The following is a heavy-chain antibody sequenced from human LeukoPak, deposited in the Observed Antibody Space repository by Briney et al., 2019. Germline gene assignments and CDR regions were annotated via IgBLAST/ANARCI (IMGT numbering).Heavy chain of an antibody. J-gene: IGHJ4*02. CDR1: GDSVSSNSAA. D-gene: IGHD6-19*01. CDR2: TYYRSKWYN. V-gene: IGHV6-1*01. CDR3: TRDEQWLVYFDY. Sequence: SQTLSLTCAISGDSVSSNSAAWNWIRQSPSRGLEWLGRTYYRSKWYNDYAESVKSRITIDPDTSKNQFSLQLNSVTPEDTAVYYCTRDEQWLVYFDYWGQGTLVTVSS.